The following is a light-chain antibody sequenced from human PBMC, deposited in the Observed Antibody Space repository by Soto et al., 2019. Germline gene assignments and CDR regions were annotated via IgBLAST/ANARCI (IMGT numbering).Light chain of an antibody. V-gene: IGKV3-15*01. CDR3: QQYGSSPIT. J-gene: IGKJ5*01. CDR1: QSISSN. CDR2: SAS. Sequence: EIVMTQSPVTLSVSPGERATLSCRASQSISSNLAWHQQKPGQAPRLLIYSASTRATGVPARFSGSGSGTEFTLTISSLQSEDFAVYYCQQYGSSPITFGQGTRLEI.